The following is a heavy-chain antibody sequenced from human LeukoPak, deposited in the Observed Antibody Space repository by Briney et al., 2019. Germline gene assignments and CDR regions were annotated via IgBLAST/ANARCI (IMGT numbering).Heavy chain of an antibody. V-gene: IGHV1-69*13. CDR1: GYTFTSYG. CDR2: IIPIFGTA. J-gene: IGHJ4*02. Sequence: ASVKVSCKASGYTFTSYGISWVRQAPGQGLEWMGGIIPIFGTANYAQKFQGRVTITADESTSTAYMELSSLRSEDTAVYYCAREARRYCSGGSCYSGRAYFDYWGQGTLVTVSS. D-gene: IGHD2-15*01. CDR3: AREARRYCSGGSCYSGRAYFDY.